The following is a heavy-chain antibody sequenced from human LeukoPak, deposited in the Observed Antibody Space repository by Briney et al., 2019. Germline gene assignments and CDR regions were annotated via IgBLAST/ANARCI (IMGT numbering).Heavy chain of an antibody. V-gene: IGHV3-30*14. CDR3: AREDGSYYWFGELVT. CDR2: ISYDGSNK. J-gene: IGHJ5*02. Sequence: GGSLRLSCAASGFTFSSYAMHWVRQAPGKGLEWVAVISYDGSNKYYADSVKGRFTISRDNSKNTLYLQMNSLRAEDTAVYYCAREDGSYYWFGELVTWGQGTLVTVSS. CDR1: GFTFSSYA. D-gene: IGHD3-10*01.